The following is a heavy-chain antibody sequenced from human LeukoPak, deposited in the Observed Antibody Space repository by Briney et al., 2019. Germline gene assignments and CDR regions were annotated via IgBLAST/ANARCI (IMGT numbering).Heavy chain of an antibody. V-gene: IGHV3-33*01. J-gene: IGHJ4*02. CDR2: IWSDASNQ. D-gene: IGHD6-13*01. CDR1: GFSFSTYA. CDR3: ATERDSSWTFDS. Sequence: GTSLRLSCAASGFSFSTYAMHWVRQAPGKGLDWVAMIWSDASNQYYADSVKGRFTISRDNSKNTLYLQLNSLRAEDTAVYHCATERDSSWTFDSWGQGTLVTVSS.